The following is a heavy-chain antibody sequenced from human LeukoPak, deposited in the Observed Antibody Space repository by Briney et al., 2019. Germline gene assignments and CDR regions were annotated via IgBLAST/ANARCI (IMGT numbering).Heavy chain of an antibody. V-gene: IGHV3-66*01. J-gene: IGHJ4*02. CDR1: GFSVSSNY. Sequence: GGSLRLSCAASGFSVSSNYMSWVRQAPGKGLEWVSVIYTGGGTYYADSVKGRFTISRDNSKNTVYLQMNSQRAEDTAVYYCARDFHDGRYLVCLGYWGQGTLVTVSS. CDR2: IYTGGGT. D-gene: IGHD3-10*01. CDR3: ARDFHDGRYLVCLGY.